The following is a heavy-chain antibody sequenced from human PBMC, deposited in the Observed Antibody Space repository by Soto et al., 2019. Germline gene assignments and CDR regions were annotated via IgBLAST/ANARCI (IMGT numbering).Heavy chain of an antibody. CDR2: VHHSWGS. V-gene: IGHV4-59*08. CDR1: GGSISSYY. D-gene: IGHD3-10*01. Sequence: QVQLQESGPGLVKPSETLSLSCTVSGGSISSYYWSWFRQSPGKRMEWIGYVHHSWGSSYNPSLQSRGAISLDTSKIQFSLKVTSVTATDPAVYYCARQGFGPLHGLVDVWGQGTTVTVSS. CDR3: ARQGFGPLHGLVDV. J-gene: IGHJ6*02.